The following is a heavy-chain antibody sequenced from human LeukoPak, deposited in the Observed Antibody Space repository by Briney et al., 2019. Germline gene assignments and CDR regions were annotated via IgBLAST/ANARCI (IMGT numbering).Heavy chain of an antibody. Sequence: GASVKASCKASGGTFSSYAISWVRQAPGQGLEWMGRIIPILGIANYAQKFQGRVTITADKSTSTAYMELSSLRSEDTAVYYCARDRDSSGYYPYFDYWGQGTLVTVSS. CDR2: IIPILGIA. V-gene: IGHV1-69*04. CDR1: GGTFSSYA. D-gene: IGHD3-22*01. J-gene: IGHJ4*02. CDR3: ARDRDSSGYYPYFDY.